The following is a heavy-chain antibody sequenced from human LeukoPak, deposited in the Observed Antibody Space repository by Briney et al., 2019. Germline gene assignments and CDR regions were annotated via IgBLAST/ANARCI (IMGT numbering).Heavy chain of an antibody. CDR3: ARDNGDYGYYYYMDV. Sequence: SETLSLTCTVSGGSISSYYWSWIRQPAGKGLEWIGFIYYSGSTNYNPSLKRRVTISVDTSKNQFSLKLSSVTAADTAVYYCARDNGDYGYYYYMDVWGQGTLVTVSS. D-gene: IGHD4-17*01. V-gene: IGHV4-59*01. J-gene: IGHJ6*03. CDR1: GGSISSYY. CDR2: IYYSGST.